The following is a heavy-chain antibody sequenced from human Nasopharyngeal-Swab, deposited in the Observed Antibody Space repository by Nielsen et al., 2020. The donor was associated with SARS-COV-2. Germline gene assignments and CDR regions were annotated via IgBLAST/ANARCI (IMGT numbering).Heavy chain of an antibody. CDR1: GGSFRGYY. V-gene: IGHV4-34*01. J-gene: IGHJ6*02. D-gene: IGHD3-22*01. Sequence: SETLSLTCAVYGGSFRGYYWSWIRQPPGKGLEWIGEINHSGSTNYNPSLKSRVTISVDTSKNQFSLKLSSVTAADTAVYYCARAQGSYYYDSSGYYYYYYYGMDVWGQGTTVTVPS. CDR2: INHSGST. CDR3: ARAQGSYYYDSSGYYYYYYYGMDV.